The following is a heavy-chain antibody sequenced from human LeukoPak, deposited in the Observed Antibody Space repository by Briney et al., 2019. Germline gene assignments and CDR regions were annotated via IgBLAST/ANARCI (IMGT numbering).Heavy chain of an antibody. D-gene: IGHD1-26*01. CDR3: ARLRWQLVGPYFDY. CDR2: TYSSGNT. CDR1: GDSISTYY. Sequence: PSETLSLTCSFSGDSISTYYWSWLRQSPGKEREGFGNTYSSGNTDYNSSLKSRVTISVDTSKSQFSLRLSSVTATDTAVYYCARLRWQLVGPYFDYWGQGSLVTVSS. J-gene: IGHJ4*02. V-gene: IGHV4-59*01.